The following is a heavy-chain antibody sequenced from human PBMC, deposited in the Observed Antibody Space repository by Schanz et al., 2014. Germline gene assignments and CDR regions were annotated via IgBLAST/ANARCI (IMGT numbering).Heavy chain of an antibody. CDR3: AEVSEECPRINNWGGDYFDF. V-gene: IGHV1-3*04. J-gene: IGHJ4*02. D-gene: IGHD3-16*01. CDR2: INTASGNT. CDR1: GYTFTDYP. Sequence: QVQLVQSGAEVKKPGASVKVSCKTSGYTFTDYPINWVRQAPGRRLEGMGWINTASGNTRYSEAFQGRVTMTRDTSATTAYMELSSITSENTAVYYCAEVSEECPRINNWGGDYFDFWGQGTLVTVSS.